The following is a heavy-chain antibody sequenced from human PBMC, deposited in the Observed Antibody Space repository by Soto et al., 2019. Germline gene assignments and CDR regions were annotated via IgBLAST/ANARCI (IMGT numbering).Heavy chain of an antibody. Sequence: GGSLRLSCAASGFTFSSYAMSWVRQAPGKVLEWVSAISGSGGSTYYADSVKGRFTISRDNSKNTLYLQMNSLRAEDTAVYYCVKPESWGKYYYYGMDVWGQGTTVTVSS. J-gene: IGHJ6*02. CDR3: VKPESWGKYYYYGMDV. V-gene: IGHV3-23*01. D-gene: IGHD3-16*01. CDR1: GFTFSSYA. CDR2: ISGSGGST.